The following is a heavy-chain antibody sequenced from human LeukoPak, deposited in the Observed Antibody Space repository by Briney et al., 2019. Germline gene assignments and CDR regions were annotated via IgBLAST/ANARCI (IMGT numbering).Heavy chain of an antibody. CDR1: GYTFNTYN. CDR3: ARDQLSRGVWFDP. J-gene: IGHJ5*02. V-gene: IGHV1-18*01. Sequence: ASVKVSCKASGYTFNTYNINWVRQAPGQGLELMGWISTYNDNTNYAQKFQGRVTMTTDTSTSTAYMELRSLRSDDTAVYYCARDQLSRGVWFDPWGQGTLVTVSS. D-gene: IGHD1-1*01. CDR2: ISTYNDNT.